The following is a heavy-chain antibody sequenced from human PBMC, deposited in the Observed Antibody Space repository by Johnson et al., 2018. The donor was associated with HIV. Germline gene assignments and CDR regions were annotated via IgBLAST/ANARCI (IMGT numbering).Heavy chain of an antibody. D-gene: IGHD6-19*01. CDR2: INWNGGST. CDR3: AREDGSGWSTRGDDAFDI. J-gene: IGHJ3*02. Sequence: SWVRQAPGKGLEWVSGINWNGGSTGYADSVKGRFTISRDNAKNSLYLQMNSLRAEDTALYYCAREDGSGWSTRGDDAFDIWGQGTMVTVSA. V-gene: IGHV3-20*03.